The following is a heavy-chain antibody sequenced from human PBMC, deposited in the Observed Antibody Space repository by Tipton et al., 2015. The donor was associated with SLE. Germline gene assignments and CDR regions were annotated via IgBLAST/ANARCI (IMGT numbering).Heavy chain of an antibody. V-gene: IGHV4-39*07. CDR2: IYYSGST. Sequence: TLSLTCTVSGGSISSSSYYWGWIRQPPGKGLEWIGSIYYSGSTYYNPSLKSRVTISVDTSKNQFSLKLSSVTAADTAVYYCARGLPVHFDYWGQGTLVTVSS. CDR3: ARGLPVHFDY. J-gene: IGHJ4*02. D-gene: IGHD2-2*01. CDR1: GGSISSSSYY.